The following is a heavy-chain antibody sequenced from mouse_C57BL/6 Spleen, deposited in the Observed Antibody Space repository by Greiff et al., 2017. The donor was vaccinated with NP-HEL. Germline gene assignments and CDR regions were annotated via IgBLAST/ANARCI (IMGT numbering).Heavy chain of an antibody. J-gene: IGHJ1*03. CDR3: ARSGNYYGSSYYDV. CDR2: IYPGDGDT. D-gene: IGHD1-1*01. Sequence: QVQLKESGPELVKPGASVKISCKASGYAFSSSWMNWVKQRPGKGLEWIGRIYPGDGDTNYNGKFKGKATLTADKSSSTAYMQLSSLTSEDSAVYFCARSGNYYGSSYYDVWGTGTTVTVSS. CDR1: GYAFSSSW. V-gene: IGHV1-82*01.